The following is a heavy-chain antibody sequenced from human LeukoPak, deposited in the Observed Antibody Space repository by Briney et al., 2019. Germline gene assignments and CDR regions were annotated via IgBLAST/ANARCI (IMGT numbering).Heavy chain of an antibody. CDR3: AGIVVVTAIVNWFDP. V-gene: IGHV4-59*12. J-gene: IGHJ5*02. CDR1: GGSINNYF. Sequence: PSETLSLTCTVSGGSINNYFWTWIRQPPGKGLEWIGYIYYTGTTNYNPSLKSRVTISVDTSKNQFSLKLSSVTAADTAVYYCAGIVVVTAIVNWFDPWGQGTLVTVSS. CDR2: IYYTGTT. D-gene: IGHD2-21*02.